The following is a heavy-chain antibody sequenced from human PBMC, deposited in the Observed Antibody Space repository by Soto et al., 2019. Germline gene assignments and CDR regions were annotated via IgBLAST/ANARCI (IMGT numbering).Heavy chain of an antibody. Sequence: QVQLVQSGAEVKKPGASVKVSCKASGYTFTSYDINWVRQATGQGLEWMGWMNPNSGNTGYAQKFQGRVTMTRNTSISTAYMELRSLRSEDTAVYYCARWPGSGYDCPPYYYYGMDVWGQGTTVTVSS. CDR2: MNPNSGNT. CDR1: GYTFTSYD. J-gene: IGHJ6*02. D-gene: IGHD5-12*01. V-gene: IGHV1-8*01. CDR3: ARWPGSGYDCPPYYYYGMDV.